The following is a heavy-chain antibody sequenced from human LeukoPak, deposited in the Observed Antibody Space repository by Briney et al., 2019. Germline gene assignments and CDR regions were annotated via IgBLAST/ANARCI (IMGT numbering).Heavy chain of an antibody. CDR2: VFYSGTT. V-gene: IGHV4-39*01. J-gene: IGHJ4*02. Sequence: PSETLSLTCNVSGGSVFSSSDYWAWIRQPPGMGLEWIGIVFYSGTTYYSPSLKSRVTISVDTSKNQFFLKMNSVTAADTAVYYCARHGTCSRARCDRFIDYWGQGTLVTVSS. CDR1: GGSVFSSSDY. D-gene: IGHD2/OR15-2a*01. CDR3: ARHGTCSRARCDRFIDY.